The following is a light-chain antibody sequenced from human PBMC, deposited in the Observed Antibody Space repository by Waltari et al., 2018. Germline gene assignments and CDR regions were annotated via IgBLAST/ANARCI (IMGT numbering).Light chain of an antibody. CDR3: QSYDGSLGGSVI. CDR2: GDA. J-gene: IGLJ2*01. Sequence: QSALTPPPSVSGAPGQPVTISCTGRGSNFRAGYHVHWYQQIPGRAPKLLIYGDANRPTEVPDRFSASKSDATASLTITGLQAEDEADYYCQSYDGSLGGSVIFGGGTKLTVL. V-gene: IGLV1-40*01. CDR1: GSNFRAGYH.